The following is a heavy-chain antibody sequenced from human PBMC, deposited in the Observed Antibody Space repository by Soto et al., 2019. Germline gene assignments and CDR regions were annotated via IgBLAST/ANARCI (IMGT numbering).Heavy chain of an antibody. CDR2: IYPGDSDT. J-gene: IGHJ5*02. V-gene: IGHV5-51*01. D-gene: IGHD2-2*01. CDR3: ARRIGEVPAAIHWFDP. CDR1: GYSFTSYW. Sequence: GESLKISCKGSGYSFTSYWIGWVRQMPGKGLEWMGIIYPGDSDTRYSPSFQGQVTISADKSISTAYLQWSSLKASDTDMYYCARRIGEVPAAIHWFDPWGQGTLVTVSS.